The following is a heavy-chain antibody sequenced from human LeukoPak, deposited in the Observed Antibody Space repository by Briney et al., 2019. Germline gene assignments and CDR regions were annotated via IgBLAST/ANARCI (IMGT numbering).Heavy chain of an antibody. CDR3: ARLGIGVVPSAMLGDYYFDY. CDR2: IYSTGST. D-gene: IGHD2-2*01. CDR1: GGSISGYY. V-gene: IGHV4-4*07. J-gene: IGHJ4*02. Sequence: SETLSLTCTVSGGSISGYYWSWIRQPAGKGLEWIGRIYSTGSTDYNPSLKSRVTISVDTSKSQFSLKLTSVTAADTAVYYCARLGIGVVPSAMLGDYYFDYWGQGTLVTVSS.